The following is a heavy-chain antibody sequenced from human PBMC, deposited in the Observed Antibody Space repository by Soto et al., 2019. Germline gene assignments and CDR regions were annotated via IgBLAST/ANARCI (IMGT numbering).Heavy chain of an antibody. CDR2: INSDGSST. Sequence: GGSLRLSCAASGFTFSSYWMHWVRQAPGKGLVWASRINSDGSSTSYADSVKGRFTISRDNAKNTLYLQMNSLRAEDTAVYYCARDKGGYSYGYYYYYGMDVWGQGTTVTAP. V-gene: IGHV3-74*01. CDR3: ARDKGGYSYGYYYYYGMDV. J-gene: IGHJ6*02. CDR1: GFTFSSYW. D-gene: IGHD5-18*01.